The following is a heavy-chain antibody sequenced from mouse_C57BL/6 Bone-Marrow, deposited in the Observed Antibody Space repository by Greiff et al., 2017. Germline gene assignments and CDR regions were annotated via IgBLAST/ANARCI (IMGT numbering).Heavy chain of an antibody. D-gene: IGHD2-4*01. CDR1: GYTFTSYW. V-gene: IGHV1-7*01. CDR3: ADDYYWYFDV. CDR2: INPSSGYT. J-gene: IGHJ1*03. Sequence: VKLQESGAELVKPGASVKMSCKASGYTFTSYWMHWVKQRPGTGLEWIGYINPSSGYTKYNQNFKDKATLTADKSSSTAYMQLISRTSEGSAVSYGADDYYWYFDVWGTGTTGTVSS.